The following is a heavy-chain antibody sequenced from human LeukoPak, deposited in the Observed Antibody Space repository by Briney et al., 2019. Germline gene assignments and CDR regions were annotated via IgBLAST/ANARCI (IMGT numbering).Heavy chain of an antibody. D-gene: IGHD1-14*01. V-gene: IGHV4-39*01. Sequence: PSETLSRTCTVSGVSLRSSVPITSSMLYWAWVRQPPGKGLEWIGDISYSGGTYYNPSLRSRVTISEDTSKNQFSLKLSSVTAADTAIYYCVRHAHNPTFDFWGQGTLVTVSS. CDR1: GVSLRSSVPITSSMLY. J-gene: IGHJ4*02. CDR3: VRHAHNPTFDF. CDR2: ISYSGGT.